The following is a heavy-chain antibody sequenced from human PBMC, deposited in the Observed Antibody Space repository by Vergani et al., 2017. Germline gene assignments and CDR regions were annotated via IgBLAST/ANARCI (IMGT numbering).Heavy chain of an antibody. CDR2: IYYSGST. Sequence: QVQLQESGPGLVKPSQTLSLTCTVSGGSISSGDYYWSWIRQPPGKGLEWIGYIYYSGSTYYNPSLKSRVTISVDTSKNQFSLKLSSVTAADTAVYYCARDHQYYDILTGYLNYYYYYYMDVWGKGTTVTVSS. D-gene: IGHD3-9*01. V-gene: IGHV4-30-4*01. CDR3: ARDHQYYDILTGYLNYYYYYYMDV. J-gene: IGHJ6*03. CDR1: GGSISSGDYY.